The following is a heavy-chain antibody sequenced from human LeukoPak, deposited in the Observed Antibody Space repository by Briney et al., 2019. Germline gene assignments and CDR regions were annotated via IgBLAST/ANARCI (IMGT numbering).Heavy chain of an antibody. V-gene: IGHV1-2*02. CDR3: ARASSGWYHRFDY. D-gene: IGHD6-19*01. CDR2: INPNSGGT. Sequence: ASVKVSCKASGHTFTGYYMHWVRQAPGQGLEWMGWINPNSGGTNYAQKFQGRVTMTRDTSISTAYMELSRLRSDDTAVYYCARASSGWYHRFDYWGQGTLVTVSS. J-gene: IGHJ4*02. CDR1: GHTFTGYY.